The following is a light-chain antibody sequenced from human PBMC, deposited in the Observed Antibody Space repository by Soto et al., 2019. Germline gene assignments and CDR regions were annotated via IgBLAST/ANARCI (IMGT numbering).Light chain of an antibody. J-gene: IGKJ1*01. CDR3: QQYNSYPRT. CDR1: QSISTW. V-gene: IGKV1-5*03. Sequence: DIQMTQSPSTLSASVGDSVTITCRASQSISTWLAWFQQKPGKAPKFLIYRASRLASGIPSRFSGSGSGTEFTLTISSLQPGDFATYYCQQYNSYPRTFGQGTKVEIK. CDR2: RAS.